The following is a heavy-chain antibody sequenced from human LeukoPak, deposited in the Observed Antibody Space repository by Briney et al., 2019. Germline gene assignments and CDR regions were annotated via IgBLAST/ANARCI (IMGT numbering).Heavy chain of an antibody. CDR1: GGSISSYY. V-gene: IGHV4-4*07. Sequence: SEALSLTCTVSGGSISSYYWSWIRQPAGKGLEWIGRIYTSGSTNYNPSLKSRVTMSVDTSKNQFSLRLSSVTAADTAVYYCARGVLVGATFDYWGQGTLVTVSS. CDR2: IYTSGST. D-gene: IGHD1-26*01. J-gene: IGHJ4*02. CDR3: ARGVLVGATFDY.